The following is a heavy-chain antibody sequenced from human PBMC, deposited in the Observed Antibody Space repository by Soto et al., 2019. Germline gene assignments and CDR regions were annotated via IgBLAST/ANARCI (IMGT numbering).Heavy chain of an antibody. J-gene: IGHJ6*02. CDR3: ARGKWELTNGMDV. V-gene: IGHV3-30-3*01. CDR2: ISYDGSNK. CDR1: GFTFSSYA. D-gene: IGHD1-26*01. Sequence: LRLSCAASGFTFSSYAMHWVRQAPGKGLEWVAVISYDGSNKYYADSVKGRFTISRDNSKNTLYLQMNSLRAEDTAVYYCARGKWELTNGMDVWGQGTTVTVSS.